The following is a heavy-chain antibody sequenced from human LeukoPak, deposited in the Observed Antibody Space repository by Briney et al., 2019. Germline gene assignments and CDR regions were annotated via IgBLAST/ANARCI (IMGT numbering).Heavy chain of an antibody. Sequence: SETLSLTCAVYGGSFSGYYWSWIRQPPGKGLEWIGEINHSGSTNYNPSLKSRVTISVDTSKNQFSLKLSSVTAADTAVYYCAGARYSSGNDGFDYWGQGTLVTVSS. D-gene: IGHD6-19*01. CDR3: AGARYSSGNDGFDY. CDR2: INHSGST. CDR1: GGSFSGYY. J-gene: IGHJ4*02. V-gene: IGHV4-34*01.